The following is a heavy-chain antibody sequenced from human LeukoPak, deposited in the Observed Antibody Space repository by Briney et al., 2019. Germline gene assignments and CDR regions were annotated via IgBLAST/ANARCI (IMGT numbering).Heavy chain of an antibody. J-gene: IGHJ4*02. V-gene: IGHV4-38-2*02. CDR3: ARAGGYFDWLLSYFDY. CDR2: IYHSGST. CDR1: GYSISSGYY. Sequence: SETLSLTCTVSGYSISSGYYWAWIRQPPGKGLEWIGSIYHSGSTYYNPSLKSLVTISVDTSKTQFSLKLSSVTAADTAVYYCARAGGYFDWLLSYFDYWGQGTLVTVSS. D-gene: IGHD3-9*01.